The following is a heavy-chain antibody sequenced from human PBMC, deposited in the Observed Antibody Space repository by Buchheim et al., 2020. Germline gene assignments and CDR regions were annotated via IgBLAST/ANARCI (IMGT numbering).Heavy chain of an antibody. CDR1: GGSISSGGYS. CDR3: ARSWVRYGDHEAFDY. D-gene: IGHD4-17*01. J-gene: IGHJ4*02. CDR2: IYYSGST. Sequence: QVQLQESGPGLVKPSQTLSLTSTVSGGSISSGGYSWSWIRQHPGKGLEWIGYIYYSGSTYYNPSLKSRVTISVDTSKNQFSLNLSSVTAADTAVYYCARSWVRYGDHEAFDYWGQGTL. V-gene: IGHV4-31*03.